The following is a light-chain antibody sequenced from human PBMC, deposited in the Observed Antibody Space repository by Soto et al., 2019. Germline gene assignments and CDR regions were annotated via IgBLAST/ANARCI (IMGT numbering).Light chain of an antibody. CDR3: QQYCRSPPT. V-gene: IGKV3-20*01. CDR2: GAS. CDR1: QSVSKNF. J-gene: IGKJ4*01. Sequence: EIVLTQSPGTLSLSPGERATLSCRASQSVSKNFLAWYQQKPGQAPRLLISGASNRATGIPARFSGSGSGTDLSLTIDRLEPEDLAVYLCQQYCRSPPTFGGGTKVAIK.